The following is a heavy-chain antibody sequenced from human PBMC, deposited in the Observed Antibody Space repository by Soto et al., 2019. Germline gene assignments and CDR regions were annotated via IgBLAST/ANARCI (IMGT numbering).Heavy chain of an antibody. V-gene: IGHV4-31*03. J-gene: IGHJ6*02. D-gene: IGHD5-12*01. Sequence: QVQLQESGPGLVKPSQTLSLTCTVSGGSISSGGYYWSWIRQHPGKGLEWIGYIYYSGSTYYNPSLKRRVTISVDTSKNQFSLKLSSVTAADTAVYYCARGEDIVATSHHLRGGMDVWGQGTTVTVSS. CDR2: IYYSGST. CDR3: ARGEDIVATSHHLRGGMDV. CDR1: GGSISSGGYY.